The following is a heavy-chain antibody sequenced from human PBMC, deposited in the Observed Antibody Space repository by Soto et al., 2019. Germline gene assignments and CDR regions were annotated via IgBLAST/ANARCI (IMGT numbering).Heavy chain of an antibody. CDR3: ARGIYGDYGSGAFDI. V-gene: IGHV4-31*03. Sequence: QVQLQESGPGLVKPSQTLSLTCTVSGGSISSGGYYWSWIRQHPGKGLEWIGYIYYSGSTYYNPSLKSRVTISVDTAKNQFSMKLSSVTAADTAVYYCARGIYGDYGSGAFDIWGQGTMVTVSS. CDR1: GGSISSGGYY. D-gene: IGHD4-17*01. CDR2: IYYSGST. J-gene: IGHJ3*02.